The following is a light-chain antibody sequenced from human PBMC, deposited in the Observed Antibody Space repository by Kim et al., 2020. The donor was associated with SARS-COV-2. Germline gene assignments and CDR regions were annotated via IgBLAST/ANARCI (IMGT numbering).Light chain of an antibody. J-gene: IGKJ2*01. CDR1: HFINRW. CDR2: NGD. Sequence: SASVGDRVTITCRASHFINRWFAWYQQKPGKAPKLLIYNGDTLESGVPSRFSGSGSGTEFTLSISSLQLDDFATYYCQQFSSNSRTFGQGPKLEI. CDR3: QQFSSNSRT. V-gene: IGKV1-5*01.